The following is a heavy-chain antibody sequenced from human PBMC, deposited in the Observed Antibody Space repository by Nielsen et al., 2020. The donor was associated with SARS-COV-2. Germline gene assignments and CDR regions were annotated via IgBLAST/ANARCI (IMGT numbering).Heavy chain of an antibody. J-gene: IGHJ4*02. Sequence: ASVKVSCKASGYTFTGYYMHWVRQAPGQGLEWMGWINPNSGGTNYAQKFQGWVTMTRDTSISTAYMELSRLRSDDTAVYYCARGKRRLLSRWGYDILDYWGQGTLVTVSS. CDR1: GYTFTGYY. CDR3: ARGKRRLLSRWGYDILDY. CDR2: INPNSGGT. D-gene: IGHD3-9*01. V-gene: IGHV1-2*04.